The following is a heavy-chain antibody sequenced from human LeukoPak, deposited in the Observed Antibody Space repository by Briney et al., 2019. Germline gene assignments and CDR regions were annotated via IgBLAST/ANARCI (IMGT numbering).Heavy chain of an antibody. CDR2: IYYSGST. D-gene: IGHD3-22*01. V-gene: IGHV4-30-4*07. Sequence: SETLSLTCAVSGGSISSGGYSWSWIRQPPGKGLEWIGYIYYSGSTYYNPSLKSRVTISVDTSKNQFSLKLSSVTAADTAVYYCARDERAYYYDSSGYYIEYFQHWGQGTLVTVSS. CDR3: ARDERAYYYDSSGYYIEYFQH. CDR1: GGSISSGGYS. J-gene: IGHJ1*01.